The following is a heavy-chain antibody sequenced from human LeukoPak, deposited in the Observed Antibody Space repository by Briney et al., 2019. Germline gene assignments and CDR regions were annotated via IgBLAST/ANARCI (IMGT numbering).Heavy chain of an antibody. D-gene: IGHD5-18*01. CDR1: GGSISSYY. CDR2: IYYSGST. Sequence: SETLSLTCTVSGGSISSYYWSWIRQPPGKGLEWIGYIYYSGSTNYNPSLKSRVTISVDTSKNQFSLKLSSVTAADTAVYYCARGDTAMDADYWGQGTLVTVSS. V-gene: IGHV4-59*01. CDR3: ARGDTAMDADY. J-gene: IGHJ4*02.